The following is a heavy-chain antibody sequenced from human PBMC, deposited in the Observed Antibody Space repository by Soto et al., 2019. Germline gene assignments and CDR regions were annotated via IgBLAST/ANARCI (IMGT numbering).Heavy chain of an antibody. J-gene: IGHJ4*02. D-gene: IGHD1-26*01. CDR3: ARASIVGAPFDY. Sequence: QVQLVESGGGVVQPGRSLRLSCAASGFTFSSYAMHWVRQAPGKGLEWVAVISYDGSNKYYADSVKGRFTISRDNSKNALYLQMNSLRAEDTAVYYCARASIVGAPFDYWGQGTLVTVSS. CDR1: GFTFSSYA. CDR2: ISYDGSNK. V-gene: IGHV3-30-3*01.